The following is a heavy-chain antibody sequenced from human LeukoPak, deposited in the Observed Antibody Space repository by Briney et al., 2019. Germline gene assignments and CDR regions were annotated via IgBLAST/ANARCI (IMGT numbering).Heavy chain of an antibody. CDR1: GGSISSSNYS. D-gene: IGHD5-24*01. CDR3: ASLLRTSRDGYNFDY. V-gene: IGHV4-39*01. Sequence: SETLSLTCTVSGGSISSSNYSWGWIRQPPGKGLEWIGNIYYSGSTYYNPSLKSRVTISVDTSKNQFSVKLSSVTAADTAVNYCASLLRTSRDGYNFDYWGQGTLVTVSS. CDR2: IYYSGST. J-gene: IGHJ4*02.